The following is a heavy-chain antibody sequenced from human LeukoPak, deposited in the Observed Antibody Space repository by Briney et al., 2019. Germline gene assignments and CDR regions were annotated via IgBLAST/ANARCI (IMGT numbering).Heavy chain of an antibody. D-gene: IGHD6-13*01. J-gene: IGHJ4*02. CDR3: ARALAAAGRLGIDY. V-gene: IGHV3-33*01. Sequence: GGSLRLVCAASGFTFSSYGMHWVRQAPGKGLEWVAVIWYDGSNKYYADSVKGRFTISRDNSKNTLYLQMDSLRAEDTAVYYCARALAAAGRLGIDYWAQGTLVTVSS. CDR1: GFTFSSYG. CDR2: IWYDGSNK.